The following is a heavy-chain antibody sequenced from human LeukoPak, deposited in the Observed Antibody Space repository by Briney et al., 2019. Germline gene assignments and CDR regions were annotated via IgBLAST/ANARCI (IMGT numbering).Heavy chain of an antibody. Sequence: ASVKVSCKASVYTFTGYYMHWVRQAPGQGLEWMGWINPNSGGTNYAQKFQGRVTMTRDTSISTAYMELSRLRSDDTAVYYCARGSAYSGSYYYYYYMDVWGKGTTVPVSS. CDR3: ARGSAYSGSYYYYYYMDV. J-gene: IGHJ6*03. CDR1: VYTFTGYY. CDR2: INPNSGGT. D-gene: IGHD1-26*01. V-gene: IGHV1-2*02.